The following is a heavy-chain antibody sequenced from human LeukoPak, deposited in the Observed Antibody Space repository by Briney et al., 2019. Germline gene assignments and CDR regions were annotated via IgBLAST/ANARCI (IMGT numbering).Heavy chain of an antibody. Sequence: GGSLRLSCAASGFTFSSYWMTWVRQAPGKGLEWVANIKQDGSEKYYVDSVKGRFTISRDNAKNSLYLQMNSLRAEDTAVYYYARDPPLIAAAGTRYFQHWGQGTLVTVSS. D-gene: IGHD6-13*01. CDR2: IKQDGSEK. J-gene: IGHJ1*01. CDR3: ARDPPLIAAAGTRYFQH. V-gene: IGHV3-7*01. CDR1: GFTFSSYW.